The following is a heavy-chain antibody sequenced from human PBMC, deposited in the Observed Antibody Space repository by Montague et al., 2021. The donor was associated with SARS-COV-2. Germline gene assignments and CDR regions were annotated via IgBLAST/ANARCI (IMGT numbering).Heavy chain of an antibody. D-gene: IGHD6-13*01. V-gene: IGHV4-34*01. CDR1: GGSFSGYY. Sequence: ESLSLTCAVYGGSFSGYYWSWIRQPPGKGLEWIGEINHSGSTNYNPSLKSRVTISVDTSKNQSSLKLSSVTAADTAVYYCARDRYSSSWYGQKYYFDYWGQGTLVTVSS. CDR2: INHSGST. J-gene: IGHJ4*02. CDR3: ARDRYSSSWYGQKYYFDY.